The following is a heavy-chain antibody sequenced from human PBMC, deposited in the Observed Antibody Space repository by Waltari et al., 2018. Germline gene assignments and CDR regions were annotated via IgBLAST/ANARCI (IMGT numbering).Heavy chain of an antibody. J-gene: IGHJ4*02. V-gene: IGHV1-69*04. Sequence: QVQLVQSGAEVKKPGSSVKVSCKASGGTFSSYAISWVRQAPGQGLEWMGGIIPILSIANYAQKFQGRVTITADESTSTAYMELSSLRSEDTAVYYCARVTNYYDSSGYGGFDYWGQGTLVTVSS. CDR2: IIPILSIA. CDR1: GGTFSSYA. D-gene: IGHD3-22*01. CDR3: ARVTNYYDSSGYGGFDY.